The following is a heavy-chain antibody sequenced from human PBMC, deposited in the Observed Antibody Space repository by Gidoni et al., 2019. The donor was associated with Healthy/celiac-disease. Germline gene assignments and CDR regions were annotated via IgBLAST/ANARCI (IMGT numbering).Heavy chain of an antibody. CDR1: GGSISSSSYY. V-gene: IGHV4-39*01. CDR2: SYYSGGP. J-gene: IGHJ4*02. CDR3: ARHGSRGRDY. D-gene: IGHD3-22*01. Sequence: QLQLQESGPGLVKPSETLSLTCTVSGGSISSSSYYWGWIRQPPGKGLELIGSSYYSGGPYYHPSLKSRVTISVDTSKNQFSLELSSVTAVETAVYYCARHGSRGRDYWGQGTLVTVSS.